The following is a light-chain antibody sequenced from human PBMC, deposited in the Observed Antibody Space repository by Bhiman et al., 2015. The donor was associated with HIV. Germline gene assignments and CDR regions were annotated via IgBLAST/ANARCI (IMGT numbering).Light chain of an antibody. CDR2: EDD. Sequence: NFMLTQPHSVSESPGKTVTISCTRSSGSIATNYVQWYQQRPGSSPTTVIYEDDQRPSGVPDRFSGSIDSSSNSASLTISGLKTEDEADYYCCSYRGIYTSYVFGTGTKVTVL. CDR3: CSYRGIYTSYV. V-gene: IGLV6-57*01. CDR1: SGSIATNY. J-gene: IGLJ1*01.